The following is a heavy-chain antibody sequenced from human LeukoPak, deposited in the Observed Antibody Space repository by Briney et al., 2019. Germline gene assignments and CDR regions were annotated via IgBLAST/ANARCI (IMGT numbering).Heavy chain of an antibody. CDR2: SGTDGDT. D-gene: IGHD6-13*01. CDR1: GFSFSSTA. J-gene: IGHJ4*02. CDR3: AKKTPGTYPFDY. Sequence: GGSLRLSCAASGFSFSSTAMNWVRQAPGKGLEWASASGTDGDTYYADSVQGRFTISRDNSRSTLYLQMTSLRADDTAVYYCAKKTPGTYPFDYWGQGTLVTVSP. V-gene: IGHV3-23*01.